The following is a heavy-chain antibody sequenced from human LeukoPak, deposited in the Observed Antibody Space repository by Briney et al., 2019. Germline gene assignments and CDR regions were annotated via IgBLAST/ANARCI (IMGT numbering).Heavy chain of an antibody. Sequence: GGSLRLSCAASGFIFNTYAINWVRQAPGKGLEWVSGISGSGGSTYYADSVKGRFTISRDNSKNTLYLQMNSLRAEDTAVYYCARRGGNYYDSSGYYFDYWGQGTLVTVSS. CDR3: ARRGGNYYDSSGYYFDY. CDR2: ISGSGGST. D-gene: IGHD3-22*01. V-gene: IGHV3-23*01. J-gene: IGHJ4*02. CDR1: GFIFNTYA.